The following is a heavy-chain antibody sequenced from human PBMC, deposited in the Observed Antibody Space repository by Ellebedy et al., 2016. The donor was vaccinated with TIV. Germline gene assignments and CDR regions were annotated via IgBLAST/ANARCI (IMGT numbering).Heavy chain of an antibody. CDR2: ITHSGVDT. D-gene: IGHD4-17*01. V-gene: IGHV3-23*01. J-gene: IGHJ4*02. Sequence: GESLKISCAASGFILSNYAMSWVRQAPGRGLEWVSAITHSGVDTYFADSVKGRFTISKDNSKSTLYLQMNSLRAEDTAVYYCAKGGGAYNPFDYWGQGALVTVSS. CDR3: AKGGGAYNPFDY. CDR1: GFILSNYA.